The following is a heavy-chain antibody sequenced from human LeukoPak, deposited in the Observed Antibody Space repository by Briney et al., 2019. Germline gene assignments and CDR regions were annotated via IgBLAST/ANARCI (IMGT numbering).Heavy chain of an antibody. D-gene: IGHD3-9*01. CDR3: AREATYYDILTGLQYFDY. CDR1: GHTFTTYG. J-gene: IGHJ4*02. Sequence: GASVKVSCKPSGHTFTTYGISWVGQAPGQGREGMGWMSVYNGNTNYAQKLQGRVTMTTDTSTSTAYMELRSLRSDDTAVYYCAREATYYDILTGLQYFDYWGQGTLVTVSS. V-gene: IGHV1-18*01. CDR2: MSVYNGNT.